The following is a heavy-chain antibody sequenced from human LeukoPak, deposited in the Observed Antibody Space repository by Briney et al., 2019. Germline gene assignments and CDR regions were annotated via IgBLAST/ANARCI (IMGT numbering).Heavy chain of an antibody. CDR3: AKGPLRGTAAAIDY. J-gene: IGHJ4*02. CDR2: ISYDGSNK. Sequence: GRSLRLSCAASGFTFSSYAMHWVRQAPGKGLEWVAVISYDGSNKYYADSVKGRFTISRDISTDTLWLQMDSLRTEDTAVYYCAKGPLRGTAAAIDYWGQGTLVTVSS. CDR1: GFTFSSYA. V-gene: IGHV3-30-3*01. D-gene: IGHD2-2*01.